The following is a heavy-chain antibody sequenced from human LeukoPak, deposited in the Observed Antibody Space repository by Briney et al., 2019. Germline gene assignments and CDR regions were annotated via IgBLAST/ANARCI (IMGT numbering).Heavy chain of an antibody. CDR2: ISSSSSYI. V-gene: IGHV3-21*01. Sequence: PGGSLRLSCAASGFTFSSYSMNWVRQAPGKGLEWVSSISSSSSYIYYADSVKGRFTISRDNAKNSLYLQMNSLRAEDTAVYYCARGVYIAAAQYGYRGQGTLVTVSS. J-gene: IGHJ4*02. D-gene: IGHD6-13*01. CDR1: GFTFSSYS. CDR3: ARGVYIAAAQYGY.